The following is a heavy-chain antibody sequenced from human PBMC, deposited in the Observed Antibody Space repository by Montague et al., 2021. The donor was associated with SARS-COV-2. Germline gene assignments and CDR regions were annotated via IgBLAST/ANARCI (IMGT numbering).Heavy chain of an antibody. CDR1: GDSVSSNTAT. J-gene: IGHJ3*02. CDR3: ARTTTRMLYPENAFDI. D-gene: IGHD2-15*01. V-gene: IGHV6-1*01. Sequence: CAISGDSVSSNTATWNWIRQSPSRGLEWLGGTYYRSEWYHDYAISLKSRITINPDTSKNQFSLQLSSVAPEDTAVFYCARTTTRMLYPENAFDIWGQGTMVTVSS. CDR2: TYYRSEWYH.